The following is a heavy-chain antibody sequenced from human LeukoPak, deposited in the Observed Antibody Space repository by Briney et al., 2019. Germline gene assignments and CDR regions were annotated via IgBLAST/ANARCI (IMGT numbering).Heavy chain of an antibody. J-gene: IGHJ4*02. V-gene: IGHV3-7*01. Sequence: GGSLRLSCAASGFTFSNYWMAWVRQAPGKGPEWVANITLDGSQKYYVDSVKGRFTISRDNAENSLYLQMNSLRAEDTALYYCARKRPNYFDYWGQGTLVTVS. CDR2: ITLDGSQK. CDR3: ARKRPNYFDY. CDR1: GFTFSNYW.